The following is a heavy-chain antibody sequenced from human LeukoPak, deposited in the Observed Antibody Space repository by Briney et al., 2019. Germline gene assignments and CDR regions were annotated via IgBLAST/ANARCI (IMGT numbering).Heavy chain of an antibody. CDR2: IRYDGSNK. Sequence: GGSLRLSCAASGFTFSGYGMHWVRQAPGKGLEWVAFIRYDGSNKYYADSVKGRFTISRDNSKNTLYLQMNSLRAEDTAVYYCAKDQRRYDSSGYYPSFDYWGQGTLVTVSS. J-gene: IGHJ4*02. CDR3: AKDQRRYDSSGYYPSFDY. V-gene: IGHV3-30*02. CDR1: GFTFSGYG. D-gene: IGHD3-22*01.